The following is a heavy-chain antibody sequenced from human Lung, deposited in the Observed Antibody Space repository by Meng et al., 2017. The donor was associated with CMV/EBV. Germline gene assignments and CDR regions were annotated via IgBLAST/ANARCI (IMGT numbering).Heavy chain of an antibody. V-gene: IGHV3-53*01. CDR1: GFTVSSNY. D-gene: IGHD3-3*01. J-gene: IGHJ6*02. Sequence: GGSXRLXCAASGFTVSSNYMSWVRQAPGKGLEWVSVIYSGGSTYYADSVKGRFTIPRDNSKNTLYLQMSSLRAEDTAVYYCARSIFGAPGGVWGQGTTVTVSS. CDR3: ARSIFGAPGGV. CDR2: IYSGGST.